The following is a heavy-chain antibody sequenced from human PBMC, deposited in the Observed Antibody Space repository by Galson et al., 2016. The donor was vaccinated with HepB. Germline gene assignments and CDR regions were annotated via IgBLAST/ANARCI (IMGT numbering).Heavy chain of an antibody. Sequence: WDWVRQAPGKGLEWIGTISYSGNTDYNPSLKSRVTISVDTSKNQFSLKLTSVTAADTALYYCARREKIVVVVFATQLYTSWFDPWGQGTLVTVSS. CDR3: ARREKIVVVVFATQLYTSWFDP. CDR2: ISYSGNT. V-gene: IGHV4-39*01. D-gene: IGHD2-15*01. J-gene: IGHJ5*02.